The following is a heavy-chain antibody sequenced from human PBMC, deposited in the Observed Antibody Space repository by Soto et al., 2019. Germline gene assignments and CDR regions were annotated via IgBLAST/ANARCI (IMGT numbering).Heavy chain of an antibody. CDR3: ARDSAQRYSSGVETFDP. J-gene: IGHJ5*02. V-gene: IGHV1-46*01. CDR1: GYTFTSYY. CDR2: INPSGGST. Sequence: ASVKVSCKASGYTFTSYYMHWVRQAPGQGLEWMGIINPSGGSTSYAQKFQGRVTMTRDTSTSTVYMELSSVRSEDTAVYYCARDSAQRYSSGVETFDPWGQGTLVTVSS. D-gene: IGHD6-19*01.